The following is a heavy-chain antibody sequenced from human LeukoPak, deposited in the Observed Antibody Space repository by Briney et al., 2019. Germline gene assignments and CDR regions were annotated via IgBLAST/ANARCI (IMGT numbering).Heavy chain of an antibody. CDR1: GGSISSYY. D-gene: IGHD3-10*01. Sequence: PSETLSLTCTVSGGSISSYYWTWIRQPPGKGLEWIGYIYYSGTTYYNPSLKSRVTISLDTSKNQFSLSLSSVTAADTAVYYCASGGGRSYSYYYYYMDVWGKGTTVTVSS. CDR2: IYYSGTT. V-gene: IGHV4-59*01. CDR3: ASGGGRSYSYYYYYMDV. J-gene: IGHJ6*03.